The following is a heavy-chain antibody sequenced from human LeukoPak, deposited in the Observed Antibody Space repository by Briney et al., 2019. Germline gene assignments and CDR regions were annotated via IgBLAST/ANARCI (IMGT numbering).Heavy chain of an antibody. V-gene: IGHV4-39*07. CDR1: GGSNSSGGYY. CDR2: FNHSGGT. J-gene: IGHJ4*02. Sequence: SETLSLTCTVSGGSNSSGGYYWSWIRQPPGKGLEWLGEFNHSGGTNYNPSLESRVTISMDTSKNQFSLKLSSVTAADTAVYYCARGNRRLGYYGSGSRLPFDYWGQGTLVTVSS. CDR3: ARGNRRLGYYGSGSRLPFDY. D-gene: IGHD3-10*01.